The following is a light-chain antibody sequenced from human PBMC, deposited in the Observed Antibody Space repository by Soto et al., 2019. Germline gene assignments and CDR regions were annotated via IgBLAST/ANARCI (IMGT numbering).Light chain of an antibody. V-gene: IGLV4-69*01. J-gene: IGLJ3*02. Sequence: QSVLTQSPSASASLGASVKLTCTLSSGHSSYYIAWHQQQPEKGPRYLMKLNSDGSHRKGDGIPDRFSGSSSGPERYLTISSLQSEDEADYYCQTWGTGIQVFGGGTKLTVL. CDR2: LNSDGSH. CDR3: QTWGTGIQV. CDR1: SGHSSYY.